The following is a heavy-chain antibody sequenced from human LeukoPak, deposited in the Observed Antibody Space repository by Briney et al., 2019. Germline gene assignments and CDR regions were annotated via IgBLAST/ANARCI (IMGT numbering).Heavy chain of an antibody. V-gene: IGHV3-21*01. Sequence: PGGSPKLSCAASGFTFSSYSMNWGPPAPGKGLEWVSSISSSSSYIYYADSVKGRFTISRDNAKNSLYLQMNSLRAEDTAVYYCARVSQVYYYGMDVWGQGTTVTVSS. J-gene: IGHJ6*02. CDR3: ARVSQVYYYGMDV. CDR1: GFTFSSYS. CDR2: ISSSSSYI.